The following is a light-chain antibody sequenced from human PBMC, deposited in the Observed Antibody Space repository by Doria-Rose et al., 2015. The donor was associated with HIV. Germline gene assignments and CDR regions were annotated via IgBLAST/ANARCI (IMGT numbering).Light chain of an antibody. CDR1: QDITTY. CDR2: DAS. Sequence: DIQLTQSPSSLSASVGDGVTITCQASQDITTYLNWYQQRPGKAPKLLISDASNLEAGVPSRFSGSGSGTDFTLTINSLQPEDIATYYCQLYDDLLLFTFGPGTQVDIK. J-gene: IGKJ3*01. CDR3: QLYDDLLLFT. V-gene: IGKV1-33*01.